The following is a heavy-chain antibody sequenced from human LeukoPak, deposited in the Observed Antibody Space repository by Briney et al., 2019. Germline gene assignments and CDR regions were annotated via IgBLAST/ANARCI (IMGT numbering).Heavy chain of an antibody. CDR3: ARDSGVSYGSGSYYND. CDR2: IIPIFGTA. J-gene: IGHJ4*02. CDR1: GGTFSSYA. D-gene: IGHD3-10*01. V-gene: IGHV1-69*01. Sequence: ASVKVSCKASGGTFSSYAISWERQAPGQGLEWMGGIIPIFGTANYAQKFQGRVTITADESTSTAYMELSSLRSEDTAVYYCARDSGVSYGSGSYYNDWGQGTLVTVSS.